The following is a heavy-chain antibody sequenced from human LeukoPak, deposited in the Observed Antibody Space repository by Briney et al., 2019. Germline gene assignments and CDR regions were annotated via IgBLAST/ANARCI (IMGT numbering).Heavy chain of an antibody. V-gene: IGHV3-48*03. J-gene: IGHJ4*02. CDR3: ARDGQFDN. Sequence: PGGSLRLSCAASGFTFSSYEMNWVRQAPGKGLEWVSYISTSGRTIYYADSVKGRFTISRDNAKNSLYLQMNSLRAEDTAGYYCARDGQFDNWGQGTLVTVSS. CDR1: GFTFSSYE. CDR2: ISTSGRTI.